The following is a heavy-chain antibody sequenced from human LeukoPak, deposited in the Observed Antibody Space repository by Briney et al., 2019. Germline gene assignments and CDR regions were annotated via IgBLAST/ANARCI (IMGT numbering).Heavy chain of an antibody. V-gene: IGHV4-34*01. Sequence: SETLSLTCGVDGGSFSGYYWNWIRQPPGKGLEWIGEINHSGSTNYNPSLKSRVTISVDTSKNQFSLKLSSVTAADTAVYYCARQTWLAGVDYWGQGTLVTVSS. CDR1: GGSFSGYY. D-gene: IGHD6-19*01. CDR2: INHSGST. CDR3: ARQTWLAGVDY. J-gene: IGHJ4*02.